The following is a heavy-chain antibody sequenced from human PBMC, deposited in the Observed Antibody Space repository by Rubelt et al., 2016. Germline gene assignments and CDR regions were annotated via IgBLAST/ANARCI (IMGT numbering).Heavy chain of an antibody. CDR2: FDPEDGET. J-gene: IGHJ4*02. CDR1: GYTLTELS. Sequence: QVQLVQSGAEVKKPGASVKVSCKVSGYTLTELSMHWVRQAPGKGLEWMGGFDPEDGETIYAQKFQGRCTMTEDTSTDTAYRELSSRRSEDTAVYYCATIGLEWLLEDYWGQGTLVTVSS. D-gene: IGHD3-3*01. V-gene: IGHV1-24*01. CDR3: ATIGLEWLLEDY.